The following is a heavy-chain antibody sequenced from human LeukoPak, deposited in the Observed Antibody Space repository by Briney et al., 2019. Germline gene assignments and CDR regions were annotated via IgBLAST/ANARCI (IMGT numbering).Heavy chain of an antibody. Sequence: GGSLRLSCAASGFTFSSYWMSWVRQAPGKGLEWVANIKQDGSEKYYVDSVKGRFTISRDNAKNSLYLQMNSLRAEDTAVYYCARVGATGFVRYFQHWGQGTLVTVSS. CDR2: IKQDGSEK. CDR3: ARVGATGFVRYFQH. J-gene: IGHJ1*01. CDR1: GFTFSSYW. D-gene: IGHD1-26*01. V-gene: IGHV3-7*01.